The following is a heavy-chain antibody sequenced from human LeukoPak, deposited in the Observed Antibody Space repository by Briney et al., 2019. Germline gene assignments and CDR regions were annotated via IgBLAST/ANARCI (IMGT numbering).Heavy chain of an antibody. V-gene: IGHV4-59*08. CDR2: IYYSGST. Sequence: PSETLSLTCTVSGGSMSTYYWSWIRQPPGEGLEWIGYIYYSGSTNYNPSLKSRVTISGDTSKNQFSLNLSSVTAADTAVYYCARQQWLEQDAFDIWGQGTMVTVSS. CDR3: ARQQWLEQDAFDI. CDR1: GGSMSTYY. J-gene: IGHJ3*02. D-gene: IGHD6-19*01.